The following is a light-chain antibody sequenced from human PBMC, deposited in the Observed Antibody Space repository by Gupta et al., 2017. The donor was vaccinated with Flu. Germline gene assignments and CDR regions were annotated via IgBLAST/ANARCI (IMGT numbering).Light chain of an antibody. CDR3: QAWDSSTAGV. Sequence: SYELTQPPSVSVSPGQTASITCSGDKLGDKYACWYQQKPGQSPVLVIYQESKRPAGSPERFSGSNYGNTATLTISGTQAMDEADYYCQAWDSSTAGVFGTGTKVTVL. CDR2: QES. V-gene: IGLV3-1*01. J-gene: IGLJ1*01. CDR1: KLGDKY.